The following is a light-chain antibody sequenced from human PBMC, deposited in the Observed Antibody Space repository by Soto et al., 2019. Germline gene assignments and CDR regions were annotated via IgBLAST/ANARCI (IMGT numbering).Light chain of an antibody. V-gene: IGKV3-11*01. J-gene: IGKJ4*01. CDR2: DAS. Sequence: EFVLTQSPATLSLSPGERATLSCRASQRVRSSLAWYQQKHGQAPRLLIYDASNRATGIPARFSGSGSGTDFTLTISSLEPEDFAVYYCQQRSSWLLTFGGGTKVEIK. CDR3: QQRSSWLLT. CDR1: QRVRSS.